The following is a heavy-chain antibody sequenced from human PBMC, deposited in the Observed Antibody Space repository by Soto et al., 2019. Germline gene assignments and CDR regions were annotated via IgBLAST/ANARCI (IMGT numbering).Heavy chain of an antibody. CDR3: ARGEFTNIVVVVAATPEFDY. V-gene: IGHV3-30-3*01. CDR2: ISYDGSNK. CDR1: GFTFSSYA. Sequence: GGSLRLSCAASGFTFSSYAMHWVRQAPGKGLEWVAVISYDGSNKYYADSVKGRFTISRDNSKNTLYLQMNSLRAEDTAVYYCARGEFTNIVVVVAATPEFDYWGQGTLVTVSS. D-gene: IGHD2-15*01. J-gene: IGHJ4*02.